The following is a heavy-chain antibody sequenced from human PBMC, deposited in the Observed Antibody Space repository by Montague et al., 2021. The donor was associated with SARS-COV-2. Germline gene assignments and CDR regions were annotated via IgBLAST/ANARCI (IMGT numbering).Heavy chain of an antibody. CDR1: SGSISNYY. V-gene: IGHV4-59*12. CDR3: ARSVLFAYGLDV. Sequence: SETLSLTCTVSSGSISNYYWSWIRQPPGKGLEWIGFIYHTESTYYNPSLESRVSISIDTSKSQFSLRVRSVTAADTAVYYCARSVLFAYGLDVWGQGTTVTISS. J-gene: IGHJ6*02. D-gene: IGHD3-16*01. CDR2: IYHTEST.